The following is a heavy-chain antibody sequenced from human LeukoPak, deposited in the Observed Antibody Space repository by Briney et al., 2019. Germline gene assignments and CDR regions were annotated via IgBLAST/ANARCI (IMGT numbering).Heavy chain of an antibody. CDR3: ARARYVNSFYAFDI. CDR2: LSKSGNT. J-gene: IGHJ3*02. D-gene: IGHD3-9*01. Sequence: PSESLSLTCTVSGFSISSYSWSWIRLPPGKGLESIGNLSKSGNTNYSPSLKGRVTIFGDTSKNQFFLKLSSVTAADTAVYYCARARYVNSFYAFDIWGQGTLVTDSS. V-gene: IGHV4-59*01. CDR1: GFSISSYS.